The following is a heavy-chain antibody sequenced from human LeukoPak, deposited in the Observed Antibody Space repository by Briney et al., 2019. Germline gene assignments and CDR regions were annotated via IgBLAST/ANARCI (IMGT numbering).Heavy chain of an antibody. D-gene: IGHD1-26*01. V-gene: IGHV3-53*01. CDR2: VYGDYNA. CDR1: GLTVSSNY. Sequence: GGSLRLSCAASGLTVSSNYMAWVRQAPGKGLEWVSFVYGDYNAYYADSVKGRFTISRDNSANTLYLQMNSLRVEDTAVYYCARGIVGVIPIDYWGQGTLVTVSS. J-gene: IGHJ4*02. CDR3: ARGIVGVIPIDY.